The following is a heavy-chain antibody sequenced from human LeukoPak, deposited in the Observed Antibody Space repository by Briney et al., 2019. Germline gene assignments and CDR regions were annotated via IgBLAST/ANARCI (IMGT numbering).Heavy chain of an antibody. CDR1: GFTFSRFW. CDR3: ARDGTYTDYDPDFDI. Sequence: GGSLRLSCAAPGFTFSRFWMSWVRQAPGRGLEWVANIKQDGSEKYYVDSVKGRFTISRDNAKNSLYLQMNSLRAEDTAVFYCARDGTYTDYDPDFDIWGQGTPVTVSS. V-gene: IGHV3-7*04. J-gene: IGHJ4*02. D-gene: IGHD5-12*01. CDR2: IKQDGSEK.